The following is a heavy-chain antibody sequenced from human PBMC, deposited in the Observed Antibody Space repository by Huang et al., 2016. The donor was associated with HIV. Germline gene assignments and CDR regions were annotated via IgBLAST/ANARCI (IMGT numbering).Heavy chain of an antibody. D-gene: IGHD3-16*01. CDR2: INYSGTI. V-gene: IGHV4-34*01. CDR3: AREVMTSFGGPFDP. Sequence: QVQLYQWGAGLLRPSETLSLTCAVYRGSLSGYYWSWIRQSPEKGREWIGEINYSGTINYTPSLKSRVTISVDTSKKQLSLKLKSVTAADTAVYYCAREVMTSFGGPFDPWGQGTLVAVSS. J-gene: IGHJ5*02. CDR1: RGSLSGYY.